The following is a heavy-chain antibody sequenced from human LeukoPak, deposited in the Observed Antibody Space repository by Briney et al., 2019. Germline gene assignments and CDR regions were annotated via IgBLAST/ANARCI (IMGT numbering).Heavy chain of an antibody. J-gene: IGHJ4*02. CDR2: ISNSGST. CDR1: GGSITSSY. CDR3: ARGGVGYNSFFDY. Sequence: SETLSLTCTVSGGSITSSYWSWIRQPPGKGLEFIGYISNSGSTNYNPSLGSRVTVSVDTSKNQVSLKLTSVTAADTAVYYCARGGVGYNSFFDYWGQGTLVTVSS. V-gene: IGHV4-59*01. D-gene: IGHD5-24*01.